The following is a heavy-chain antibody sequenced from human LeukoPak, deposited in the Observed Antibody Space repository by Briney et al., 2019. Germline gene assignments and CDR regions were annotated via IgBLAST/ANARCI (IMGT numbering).Heavy chain of an antibody. Sequence: PSETLSLTCTVTGGSLSSSVYYWGWIRQPPGKGLEWVANIKEDGSEKYYVDSVKGRFTISRDNAKNSLYLQMNSLRAEDTAVYYCAGDRGWLQFDYWGQGTLATVSS. V-gene: IGHV3-7*01. CDR3: AGDRGWLQFDY. J-gene: IGHJ4*02. CDR2: IKEDGSEK. CDR1: GGSLSSSVYY. D-gene: IGHD5-24*01.